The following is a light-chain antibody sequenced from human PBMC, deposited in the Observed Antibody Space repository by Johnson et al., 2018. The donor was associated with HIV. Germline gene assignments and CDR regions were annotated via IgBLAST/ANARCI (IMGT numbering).Light chain of an antibody. CDR1: SSNIGNNY. CDR2: ENN. Sequence: HSVLTQPPSVSAAPGQKVTISCSGSSSNIGNNYVSWYRQLPGTAPQLLIYENNKRPSGIPDRFSGSKSGTSATLGITGLQTGDEADYYCGTWDSSLSAVFGTGTKVTVL. CDR3: GTWDSSLSAV. V-gene: IGLV1-51*02. J-gene: IGLJ1*01.